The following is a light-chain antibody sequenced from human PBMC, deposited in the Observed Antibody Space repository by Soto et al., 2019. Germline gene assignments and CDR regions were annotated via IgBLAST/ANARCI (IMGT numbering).Light chain of an antibody. V-gene: IGKV3-20*01. CDR3: QHYGSSPFT. CDR1: QSVSRSY. CDR2: SAS. Sequence: EIVLTQSPGTLSLSPGERATLSCRASQSVSRSYLAWYQQKPGQAPRLLIYSASSRATGIPDRFSGSGSGTDFTLIISRLEPEDFAVYYCQHYGSSPFTFGPGTKVDIK. J-gene: IGKJ3*01.